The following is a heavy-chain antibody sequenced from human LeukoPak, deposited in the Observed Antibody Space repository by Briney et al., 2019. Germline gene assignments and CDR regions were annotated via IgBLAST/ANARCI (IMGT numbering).Heavy chain of an antibody. CDR2: ISNTGSPI. CDR3: ARGGNYAPFDY. Sequence: GGSLRLSCAVSGFTFRNEDMNWVRQAPGKGLEWIAYISNTGSPIHYTDSVKGRFTISRDNAQSSLFLQMNSLGPDDTAIYYCARGGNYAPFDYWGQGALVAVSS. D-gene: IGHD1-26*01. J-gene: IGHJ4*02. CDR1: GFTFRNED. V-gene: IGHV3-48*03.